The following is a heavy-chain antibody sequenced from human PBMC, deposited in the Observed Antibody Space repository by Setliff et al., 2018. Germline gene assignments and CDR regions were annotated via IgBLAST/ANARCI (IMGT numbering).Heavy chain of an antibody. Sequence: PGGSLRLSCAASGFTFSSYWMTWVRQAPGKGLECVANIKKDGSEKHYVDSVKGRFIISRDNAKNSLYLHMNSLTGDDTAVYYCARGTSGWDPHDYWGQGTLVTVSS. CDR1: GFTFSSYW. J-gene: IGHJ4*02. CDR3: ARGTSGWDPHDY. D-gene: IGHD6-19*01. CDR2: IKKDGSEK. V-gene: IGHV3-7*03.